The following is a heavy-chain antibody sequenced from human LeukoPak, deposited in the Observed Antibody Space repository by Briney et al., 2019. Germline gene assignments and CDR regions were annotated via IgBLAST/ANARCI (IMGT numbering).Heavy chain of an antibody. CDR3: ARVPLWFGELSLDY. Sequence: ASVKVSCKASGYTFTDYYMHWVRQAPGQGLEWMGWINPNSGGTNYAQKFQGRVTMTRDTSISTAYMELSRLRSDDTAVYYCARVPLWFGELSLDYWGQGTLVTVSS. V-gene: IGHV1-2*02. CDR1: GYTFTDYY. CDR2: INPNSGGT. D-gene: IGHD3-10*01. J-gene: IGHJ4*02.